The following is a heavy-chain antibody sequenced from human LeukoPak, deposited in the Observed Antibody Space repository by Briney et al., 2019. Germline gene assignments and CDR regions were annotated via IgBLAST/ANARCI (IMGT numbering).Heavy chain of an antibody. V-gene: IGHV3-33*01. CDR3: ARVGSSGYYYVGDC. CDR2: IWYDGSNK. D-gene: IGHD3-22*01. CDR1: GFTFRNYA. Sequence: GGSLRLSCAASGFTFRNYAMHWVRQAPGKGLEWVAVIWYDGSNKYYAASVKGRFIISRDNSKNTLYLQMSRLRVEDTAVYYCARVGSSGYYYVGDCWGQGTLVTVSS. J-gene: IGHJ4*02.